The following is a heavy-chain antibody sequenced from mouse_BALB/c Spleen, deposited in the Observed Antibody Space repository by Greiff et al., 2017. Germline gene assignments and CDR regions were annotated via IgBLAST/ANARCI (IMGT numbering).Heavy chain of an antibody. Sequence: QVQLKQPGAELVKPGASVKLSCKASGYTFTSYWMHWVKQRPGQGLEWIGEINPSNGRTNYNEKFKSKATLTVDKSSSTAYMQLSSLTSEDSAVYYCARTYYGSSYHYYAMDYWGQGTSVTVSS. CDR1: GYTFTSYW. CDR2: INPSNGRT. J-gene: IGHJ4*01. V-gene: IGHV1S81*02. CDR3: ARTYYGSSYHYYAMDY. D-gene: IGHD1-1*01.